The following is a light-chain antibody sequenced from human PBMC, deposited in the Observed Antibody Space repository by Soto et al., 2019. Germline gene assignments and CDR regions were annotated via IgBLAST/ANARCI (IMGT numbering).Light chain of an antibody. J-gene: IGKJ4*01. Sequence: EIVLTQSPGTLSLSPGERATLSCRASQSVSRSYLAWYQQEPGQAPRLLIYVASSRATGIPDRFSGSGSGTDFTLTIRRLEPEDFAVYYCQQYGSSPLTFGGGTKVDIK. CDR2: VAS. CDR3: QQYGSSPLT. V-gene: IGKV3-20*01. CDR1: QSVSRSY.